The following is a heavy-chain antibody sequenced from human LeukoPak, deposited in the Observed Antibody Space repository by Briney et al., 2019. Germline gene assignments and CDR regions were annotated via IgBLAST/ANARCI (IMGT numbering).Heavy chain of an antibody. J-gene: IGHJ4*02. V-gene: IGHV4-39*07. CDR2: IYSSGGN. Sequence: PSETLSLTCTVSGGSTSSSGYYLGWIRQPPGKGLEWIGRIYSSGGNYSNPSLNSRVTISVDTSKSQFSLRLSSVTAADTAVYYCARGPYYFDSWGPGTLVTVSS. CDR3: ARGPYYFDS. CDR1: GGSTSSSGYY.